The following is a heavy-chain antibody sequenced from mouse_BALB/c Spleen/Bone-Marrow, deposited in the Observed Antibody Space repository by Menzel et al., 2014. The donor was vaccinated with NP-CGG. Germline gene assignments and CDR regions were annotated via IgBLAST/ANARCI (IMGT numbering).Heavy chain of an antibody. J-gene: IGHJ2*01. Sequence: EVKLQESGGGLVPPGGSLKLSCAASGFDFSRYWMSWARQAPGKGQEWIGEINPGSSTINYTPSLKDKFIIFRDNARNTLYLQMSKVSSEDTALYYCARLGNCGYFAYWGQGTTLTVSS. CDR1: GFDFSRYW. D-gene: IGHD4-1*01. V-gene: IGHV4-2*02. CDR2: INPGSSTI. CDR3: ARLGNCGYFAY.